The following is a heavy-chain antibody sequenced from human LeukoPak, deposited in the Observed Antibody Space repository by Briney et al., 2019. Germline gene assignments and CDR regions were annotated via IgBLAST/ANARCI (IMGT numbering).Heavy chain of an antibody. CDR1: GYTFTSYD. CDR2: MSPNSGNT. Sequence: ASVKVSCKASGYTFTSYDINWVRQATGQGLEWMGWMSPNSGNTGYAQKFQGRVTMTRNTSISTAYMELSSLRSEDTAVYYCAREKSYDSSGYYYDAFDIWGLGTMVTVSS. CDR3: AREKSYDSSGYYYDAFDI. V-gene: IGHV1-8*01. D-gene: IGHD3-22*01. J-gene: IGHJ3*02.